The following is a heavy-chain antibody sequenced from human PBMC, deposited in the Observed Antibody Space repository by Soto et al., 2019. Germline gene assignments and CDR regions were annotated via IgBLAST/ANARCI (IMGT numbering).Heavy chain of an antibody. CDR3: ARPLLAGYWYFDL. CDR1: GGSISSSSYY. Sequence: QLQLQESGPGLVKPSETLSLTCTVSGGSISSSSYYWGWIRQPPGKGLEWIGSIYYSGSTYYNPSRKSRVTISVDTSKNQFSLKLSSVTAADTAVYYCARPLLAGYWYFDLWGRGNLVTVSS. J-gene: IGHJ2*01. V-gene: IGHV4-39*01. CDR2: IYYSGST. D-gene: IGHD6-19*01.